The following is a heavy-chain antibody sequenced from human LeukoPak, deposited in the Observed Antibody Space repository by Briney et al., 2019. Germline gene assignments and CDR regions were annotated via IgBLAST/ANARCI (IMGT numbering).Heavy chain of an antibody. CDR3: AALDSSSGWFDP. CDR1: GTSISSSGYF. D-gene: IGHD6-6*01. Sequence: ETLSLTCSVSGTSISSSGYFWGWIHQPPGKGLQWIGSIHYGGSTFYNPSLKSRVTISQDTSKDQFSLKLTSVTAADTAVYYCAALDSSSGWFDPWGRGILVTVSS. J-gene: IGHJ5*02. CDR2: IHYGGST. V-gene: IGHV4-39*01.